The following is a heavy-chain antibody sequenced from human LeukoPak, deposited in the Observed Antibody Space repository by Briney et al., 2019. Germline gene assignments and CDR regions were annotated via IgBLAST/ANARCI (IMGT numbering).Heavy chain of an antibody. Sequence: GGSLRLSCAASGFTFSGHNMSWVRQAPGKGLEWISFVSISSGTIYYADSVNGRFRISRDNATSSLDLEMNSLRAEDTAVYYCARAMSTFGGVRNYFDSWGQGTLVTVSS. D-gene: IGHD3-16*01. J-gene: IGHJ4*02. CDR3: ARAMSTFGGVRNYFDS. CDR2: VSISSGTI. V-gene: IGHV3-48*04. CDR1: GFTFSGHN.